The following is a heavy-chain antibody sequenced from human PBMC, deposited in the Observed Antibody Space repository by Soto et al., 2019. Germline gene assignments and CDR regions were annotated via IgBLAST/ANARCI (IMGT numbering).Heavy chain of an antibody. CDR2: ISGSGGST. CDR1: GFTFSSYA. Sequence: GGSLRLSCAASGFTFSSYAMSWVRQAPGKGLEWVSAISGSGGSTYYADSVKGRFTISRDNSKNTRYLQMNSLRAEDTAVYYCANPWRTMIAFDIWGQGTMVTVSS. J-gene: IGHJ3*02. CDR3: ANPWRTMIAFDI. V-gene: IGHV3-23*01. D-gene: IGHD3-22*01.